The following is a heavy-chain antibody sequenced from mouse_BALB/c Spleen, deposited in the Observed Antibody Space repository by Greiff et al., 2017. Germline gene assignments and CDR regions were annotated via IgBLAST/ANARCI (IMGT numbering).Heavy chain of an antibody. Sequence: VQRVESGPGLVAPSQSLSITCTVSGFSLTGYGVNWVRQPPGKGLEWLGMIWGDGSTDYNSALKSRLSISKDNSKSQVFLKMNSLQTDDTARYYCAREGEYYGSGMDYWGQGTSVTVSS. D-gene: IGHD1-1*01. V-gene: IGHV2-6-7*01. CDR3: AREGEYYGSGMDY. J-gene: IGHJ4*01. CDR1: GFSLTGYG. CDR2: IWGDGST.